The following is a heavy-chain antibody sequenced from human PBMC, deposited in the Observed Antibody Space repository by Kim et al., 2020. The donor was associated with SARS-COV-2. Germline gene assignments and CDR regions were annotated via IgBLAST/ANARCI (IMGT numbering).Heavy chain of an antibody. V-gene: IGHV4-61*09. D-gene: IGHD3-10*01. J-gene: IGHJ6*02. CDR3: VRDPVTMVRGVIKTYYYHGVDV. CDR2: IYTSGST. Sequence: SETLSLTCTVSGGSINSGSYYWSWIRQPAGKGLEWIGHIYTSGSTNYNPSLLSRATISVDTSKNQLSLKLSSVTAADTAVYYCVRDPVTMVRGVIKTYYYHGVDVWGQGTTVTVSS. CDR1: GGSINSGSYY.